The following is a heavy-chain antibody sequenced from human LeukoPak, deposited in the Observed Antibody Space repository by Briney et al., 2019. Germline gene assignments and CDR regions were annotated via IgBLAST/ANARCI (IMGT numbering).Heavy chain of an antibody. Sequence: SETLSLTCAVYGGSFRGYYWSWIRQPPGKGLEWIGEINHSGSTNYNPSLKSRVTISVDTSKNQFPLKLSSVTAADTAVYYCARSSHDFWSGYSWFDPWGQGTLVTVSS. CDR3: ARSSHDFWSGYSWFDP. V-gene: IGHV4-34*01. J-gene: IGHJ5*02. CDR2: INHSGST. CDR1: GGSFRGYY. D-gene: IGHD3-3*01.